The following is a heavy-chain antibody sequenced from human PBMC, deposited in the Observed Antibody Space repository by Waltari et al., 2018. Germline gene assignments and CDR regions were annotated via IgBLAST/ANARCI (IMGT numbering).Heavy chain of an antibody. Sequence: EVQLLESGGGLVQPGGSLRLSCAASGFTFSSYAMSWVRQAPGKGLEWVVVIYSGGSTYYADSVKGRFTISRDNSKNTLYLQMNSLRAEDTAVYYCAKRTQLGTRGDYWGQGTLVTVSS. CDR2: IYSGGST. D-gene: IGHD7-27*01. CDR1: GFTFSSYA. J-gene: IGHJ4*02. CDR3: AKRTQLGTRGDY. V-gene: IGHV3-23*03.